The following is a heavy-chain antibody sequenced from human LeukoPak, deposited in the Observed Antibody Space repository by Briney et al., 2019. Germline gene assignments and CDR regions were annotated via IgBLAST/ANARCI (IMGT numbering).Heavy chain of an antibody. CDR3: AKDLQSGSGWYLNWFDP. D-gene: IGHD6-19*01. CDR1: GFTFSTYA. V-gene: IGHV3-23*01. CDR2: ISGSDGST. J-gene: IGHJ5*02. Sequence: GASLRLSCAASGFTFSTYAMSWVRQAPGKGLEWVSGISGSDGSTYYIDSVKGRFTISRDNSKNTLYLQMNSLRTEDTAVYYCAKDLQSGSGWYLNWFDPWGQGTLVTVSS.